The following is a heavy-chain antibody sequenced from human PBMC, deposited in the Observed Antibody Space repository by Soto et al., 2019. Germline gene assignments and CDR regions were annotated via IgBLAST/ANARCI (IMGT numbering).Heavy chain of an antibody. J-gene: IGHJ6*03. CDR1: GFTVSSNY. V-gene: IGHV3-66*01. CDR3: ASAYLDYGDYYYYMDV. D-gene: IGHD4-17*01. Sequence: GGSLRLSCAASGFTVSSNYMSWVRQAPGKGLEWVSVIYSGGSTYYADSVKGRFTISRDNSKNTLYLQMNSLRAEDTAVYYCASAYLDYGDYYYYMDVWGKGTTVTVSS. CDR2: IYSGGST.